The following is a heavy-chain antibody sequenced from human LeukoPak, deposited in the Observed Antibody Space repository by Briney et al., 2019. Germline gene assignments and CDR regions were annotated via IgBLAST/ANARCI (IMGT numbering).Heavy chain of an antibody. CDR1: GFTFSSYG. V-gene: IGHV3-30*02. Sequence: GGSLRLSCAASGFTFSSYGMHWVRQAPGKGLEWVAFIRYDGSNKYYADSVKGRFTISRDNSKNTLYLQMNSLRAEDTAVYYCAKGGRYYGSGSYRWGQGTLVTVSS. D-gene: IGHD3-10*01. CDR2: IRYDGSNK. CDR3: AKGGRYYGSGSYR. J-gene: IGHJ4*02.